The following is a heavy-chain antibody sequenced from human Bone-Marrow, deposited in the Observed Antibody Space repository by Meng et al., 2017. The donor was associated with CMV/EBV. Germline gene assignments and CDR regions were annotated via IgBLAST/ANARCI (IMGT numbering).Heavy chain of an antibody. CDR1: GFSFNDYG. V-gene: IGHV3-30*03. D-gene: IGHD6-6*01. Sequence: GGSLRLSCAVSGFSFNDYGMHWVRQTPGKGLEWLTFITFDGSNTYYADSVKGRFTISRDNSKNTLYLQMNSLRNDDTAVYYCARAMIIAARALEFWGHGKRVPGSS. J-gene: IGHJ4*01. CDR2: ITFDGSNT. CDR3: ARAMIIAARALEF.